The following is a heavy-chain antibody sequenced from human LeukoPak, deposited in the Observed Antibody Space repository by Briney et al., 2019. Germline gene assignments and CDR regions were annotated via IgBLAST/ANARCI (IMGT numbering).Heavy chain of an antibody. J-gene: IGHJ4*02. CDR1: GGSISSGSYY. CDR3: ARVALLPYYDSSGYYDAFDY. V-gene: IGHV4-61*02. Sequence: SETLSLTCTVSGGSISSGSYYWSWIRQPAGKGLEWIGRIYASGSTNYNPSLKSRVTISVDTSKNQFSLKLSSVTAADTAVYYCARVALLPYYDSSGYYDAFDYWGQGTLVTVSS. CDR2: IYASGST. D-gene: IGHD3-22*01.